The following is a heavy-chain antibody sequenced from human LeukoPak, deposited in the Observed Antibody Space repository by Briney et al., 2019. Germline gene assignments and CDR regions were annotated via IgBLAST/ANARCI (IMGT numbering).Heavy chain of an antibody. CDR3: ARDLNWETY. CDR1: GFTFSTYS. D-gene: IGHD7-27*01. V-gene: IGHV3-21*01. Sequence: GGSLRLSCVDSGFTFSTYSMNWVRQAPGKGLEWVSSISSSSSYIYYGDSVKGRFTISRDNAKNSLYLQMNGLRAEDTAVYYCARDLNWETYWGQGTLVSVSS. J-gene: IGHJ4*02. CDR2: ISSSSSYI.